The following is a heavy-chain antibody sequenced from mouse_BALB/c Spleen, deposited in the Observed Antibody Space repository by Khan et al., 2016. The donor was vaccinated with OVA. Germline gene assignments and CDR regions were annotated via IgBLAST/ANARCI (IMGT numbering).Heavy chain of an antibody. J-gene: IGHJ1*01. CDR3: ASYCIHCYFDV. Sequence: VQLQESGAELMKPGASVKISCKATGYTFSSYWIEWVKQRPGHGLEWIGEILPGSGSTNYNERFKGKATFTAETSSNTVYMQLSSLTSDDSAVYYCASYCIHCYFDVWGAGTTVTVSS. V-gene: IGHV1-9*01. CDR2: ILPGSGST. CDR1: GYTFSSYW.